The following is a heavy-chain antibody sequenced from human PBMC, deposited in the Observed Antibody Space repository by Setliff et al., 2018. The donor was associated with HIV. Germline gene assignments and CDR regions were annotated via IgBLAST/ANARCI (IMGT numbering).Heavy chain of an antibody. D-gene: IGHD1-1*01. Sequence: VASVKVSCKASGYTFTSYDINWVRQATGQGLEWMGWMNPNSGNTGYAQKFQGRVTMTRNTSISTAYMELSSLRSEDTAVYYCARGLLERRPHSSYYMDVWGKGTTVTVSS. CDR1: GYTFTSYD. V-gene: IGHV1-8*02. CDR2: MNPNSGNT. CDR3: ARGLLERRPHSSYYMDV. J-gene: IGHJ6*03.